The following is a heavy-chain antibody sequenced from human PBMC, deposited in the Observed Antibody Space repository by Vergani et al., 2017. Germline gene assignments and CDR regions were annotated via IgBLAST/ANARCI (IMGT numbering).Heavy chain of an antibody. CDR2: IYSGGST. J-gene: IGHJ6*02. CDR3: ARDRVDIVATTTYYYYYYGMDV. Sequence: QVQLVESGGGVVQPGGSLRLSCAASGFTFTNYGMHWVRQAPGKGLEWVSVIYSGGSTYYADSVKGRFTISRHNSKNTLYLQMNSLRAEDTAVYYCARDRVDIVATTTYYYYYYGMDVWGQGTTVTVSS. D-gene: IGHD5-12*01. CDR1: GFTFTNYG. V-gene: IGHV3-NL1*01.